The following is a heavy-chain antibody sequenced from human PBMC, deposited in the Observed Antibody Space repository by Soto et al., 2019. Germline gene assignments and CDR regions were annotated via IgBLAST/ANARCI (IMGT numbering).Heavy chain of an antibody. V-gene: IGHV4-59*08. CDR1: GGSISSYY. J-gene: IGHJ4*02. Sequence: QVQLQESGPGLVKPSETLSLTCTVSGGSISSYYWSWIRQPPGKGLEWIGYIYNSGRTNYNPSLKSRVTISVDTAKNQCSLKLSSVTAADTAVYDCARRYGYSFDYWGQGTLVTVSS. CDR3: ARRYGYSFDY. CDR2: IYNSGRT. D-gene: IGHD1-1*01.